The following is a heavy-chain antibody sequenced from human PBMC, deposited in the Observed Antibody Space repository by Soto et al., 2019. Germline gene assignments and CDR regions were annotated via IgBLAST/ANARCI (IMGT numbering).Heavy chain of an antibody. CDR1: GFTFSSYA. J-gene: IGHJ6*02. V-gene: IGHV3-23*01. CDR2: LSGSGWST. D-gene: IGHD6-19*01. Sequence: GGSLRLSCAGSGFTFSSYAMSWVRQAPGKGLEWVSALSGSGWSTYYAESLKGRCTIYGDNSKTTLYLQMNSLRAEDTAVYYCAKFPRVAVAGKGRYYYYGMDVWGQGTTVTVSS. CDR3: AKFPRVAVAGKGRYYYYGMDV.